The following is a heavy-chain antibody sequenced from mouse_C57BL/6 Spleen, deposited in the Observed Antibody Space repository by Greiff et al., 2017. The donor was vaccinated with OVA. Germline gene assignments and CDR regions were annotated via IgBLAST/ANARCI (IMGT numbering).Heavy chain of an antibody. CDR3: ARPSNYWYFDV. Sequence: QVQLKQSGAELARPGASVKLSCKASGYTFTSYGISWVKQRTGQGLEWIGEIYPRSGNTYYNEKFKGKATLTADKSSSTAYMELRSLTSEDSAVYYCARPSNYWYFDVWGTGTTVTVSS. J-gene: IGHJ1*03. D-gene: IGHD2-5*01. V-gene: IGHV1-81*01. CDR1: GYTFTSYG. CDR2: IYPRSGNT.